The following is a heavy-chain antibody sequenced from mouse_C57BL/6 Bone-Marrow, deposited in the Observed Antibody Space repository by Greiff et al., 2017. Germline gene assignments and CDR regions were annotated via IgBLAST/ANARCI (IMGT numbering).Heavy chain of an antibody. CDR1: GYTFTSYG. CDR2: IYPRSGNT. V-gene: IGHV1-81*01. Sequence: VQLKQSGAELVRPGASVKLSCTASGYTFTSYGISWVKQRTGQGLEWIGEIYPRSGNTYYNEKFKGKATLTADKSSSTAYMELRSLTSEDSAVYFCAGPDGYYRWYWGQGTTLTVSS. J-gene: IGHJ2*01. CDR3: AGPDGYYRWY. D-gene: IGHD2-3*01.